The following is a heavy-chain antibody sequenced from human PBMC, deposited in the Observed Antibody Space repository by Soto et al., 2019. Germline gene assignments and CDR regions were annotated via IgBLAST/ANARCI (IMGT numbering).Heavy chain of an antibody. J-gene: IGHJ4*02. CDR2: ISYDGSNK. CDR3: AKELARVQWLRSSPAFDY. CDR1: GFTFSSYG. D-gene: IGHD5-12*01. Sequence: GGSLRLSCAASGFTFSSYGMHWVRQAPGKGLEWVAVISYDGSNKYYADSGKGRFTISRDNSKNTLYLQMNSLRAEDTAVYYCAKELARVQWLRSSPAFDYWGQGTLVTVSS. V-gene: IGHV3-30*18.